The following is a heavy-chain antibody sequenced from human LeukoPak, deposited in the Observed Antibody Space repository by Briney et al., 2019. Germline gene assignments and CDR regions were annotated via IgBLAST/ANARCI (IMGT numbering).Heavy chain of an antibody. CDR2: IYYSGST. Sequence: SETLSLTCTVSGGSISSGSYYWSWIRQPPGKGLEWIGYIYYSGSTNYNPSLKSRVTISVDTSKNQFSLKLSSVTAADTAVYYCARVAYYYDSGYFDYWGQGTLVTVSS. V-gene: IGHV4-61*01. D-gene: IGHD3-22*01. CDR1: GGSISSGSYY. J-gene: IGHJ4*02. CDR3: ARVAYYYDSGYFDY.